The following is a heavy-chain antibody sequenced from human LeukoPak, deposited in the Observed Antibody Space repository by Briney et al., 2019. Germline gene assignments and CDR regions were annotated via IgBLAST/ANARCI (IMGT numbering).Heavy chain of an antibody. J-gene: IGHJ5*02. CDR1: GGSISSSSYY. V-gene: IGHV4-39*07. D-gene: IGHD1-26*01. CDR2: IYYSGST. CDR3: ARDRWELLRWSDP. Sequence: SETLSLTCTVSGGSISSSSYYWGWIRQPPGKGLEWIGSIYYSGSTYYNPSLKSRVTISVDTSKNQFSLKLSSVTAADTAVYYCARDRWELLRWSDPWGQGTLVTVSS.